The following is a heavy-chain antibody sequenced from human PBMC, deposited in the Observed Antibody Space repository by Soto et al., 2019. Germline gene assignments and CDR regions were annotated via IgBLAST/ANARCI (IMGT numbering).Heavy chain of an antibody. Sequence: GGSLRLSCAASGFTFSDYYMSWIRQAPGKGLEWVSYISSSGSTIYYADSVKGRFTISRDNAKNSLYLQMNSLRAEDTAVYYCGLLESYGKYYFDYWDQGTLVTVSS. CDR2: ISSSGSTI. CDR3: GLLESYGKYYFDY. D-gene: IGHD2-15*01. CDR1: GFTFSDYY. V-gene: IGHV3-11*01. J-gene: IGHJ4*02.